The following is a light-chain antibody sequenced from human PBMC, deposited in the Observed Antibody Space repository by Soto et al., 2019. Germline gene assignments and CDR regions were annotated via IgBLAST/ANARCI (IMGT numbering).Light chain of an antibody. CDR1: SSDVGAYNY. CDR2: DFT. CDR3: SSFGSSNTLV. V-gene: IGLV2-8*01. Sequence: QSALTQPPSASGSPGQSVTISCTGTSSDVGAYNYVSWYQQHAGKAPKLVIYDFTKRPSGVPERFSGSKSANTAYLTVSGLQAEDDADYYCSSFGSSNTLVFGGGTKLTVL. J-gene: IGLJ3*02.